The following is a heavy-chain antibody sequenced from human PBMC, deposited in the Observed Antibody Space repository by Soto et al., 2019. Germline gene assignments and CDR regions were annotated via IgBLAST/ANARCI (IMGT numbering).Heavy chain of an antibody. CDR1: GYTFTNNG. D-gene: IGHD1-1*01. V-gene: IGHV1-18*04. CDR3: ARGSTYYNMDV. Sequence: QVQLVQSGGEVKKPGASVKVSCKTSGYTFTNNGINWVRQAPGQGLEWMGWISGYNANTKYAQKFQGRVTLTTDTVTSTAFMELRSLRSDDTAVFYCARGSTYYNMDVWGQGTTVTVSS. CDR2: ISGYNANT. J-gene: IGHJ6*02.